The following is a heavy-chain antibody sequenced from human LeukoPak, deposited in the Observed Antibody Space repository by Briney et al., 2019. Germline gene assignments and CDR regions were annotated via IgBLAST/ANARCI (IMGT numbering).Heavy chain of an antibody. D-gene: IGHD3-22*01. CDR2: INPNSGGT. CDR3: ARQSTAWSYYDSSGYVGY. V-gene: IGHV1-2*02. J-gene: IGHJ4*02. Sequence: ASVTVSCKASGYTFTGYYMHWVRPAPGQGLAWMGWINPNSGGTNYAQKFQGRVTMTRDTSISTAYMELSRLRSDDTAVYYCARQSTAWSYYDSSGYVGYWGQGTLVTVSS. CDR1: GYTFTGYY.